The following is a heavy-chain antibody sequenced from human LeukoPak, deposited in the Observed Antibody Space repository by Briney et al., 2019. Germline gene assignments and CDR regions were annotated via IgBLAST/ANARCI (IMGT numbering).Heavy chain of an antibody. CDR1: GFTYSTYE. D-gene: IGHD3-3*01. J-gene: IGHJ5*02. CDR2: ISSSCSII. CDR3: ARDKMGFTIFGVAANQQFDP. Sequence: GGSLSLSCAASGFTYSTYEMNWVRQAPGKGLEWVSYISSSCSIIYYADSVKGRFTLSRDNAKKSLYLQMNSLRAEDTAVYYCARDKMGFTIFGVAANQQFDPWGQGTLVTVSS. V-gene: IGHV3-48*01.